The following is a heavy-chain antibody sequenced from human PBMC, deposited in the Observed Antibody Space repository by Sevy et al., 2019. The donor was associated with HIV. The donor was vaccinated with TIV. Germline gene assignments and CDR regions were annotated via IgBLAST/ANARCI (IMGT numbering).Heavy chain of an antibody. CDR2: ISYDGLIK. CDR3: AREAGYTTGWSPGNY. Sequence: GGSLRLSCAASGFTFNTHAMLWVRQAPGKGLEWVALISYDGLIKYYGESVKGRFTISRDDTRNTLFLQMNSLRHDDTAMYYCAREAGYTTGWSPGNYWGQGTLVTVSS. J-gene: IGHJ4*02. D-gene: IGHD6-19*01. CDR1: GFTFNTHA. V-gene: IGHV3-30*14.